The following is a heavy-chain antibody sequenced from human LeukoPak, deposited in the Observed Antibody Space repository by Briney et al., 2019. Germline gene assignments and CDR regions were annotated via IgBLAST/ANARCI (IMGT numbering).Heavy chain of an antibody. CDR3: ARERTDTSMDY. Sequence: PSETLSLTCTVSGGSISSGSYYWTWIRQPAGKGLEWIGRIYTSGSTNHSPSLKSRVTISLDTSKNQFSLKLISVTAADTAVYFCARERTDTSMDYWGQGTLVTVSS. CDR1: GGSISSGSYY. CDR2: IYTSGST. V-gene: IGHV4-61*02. D-gene: IGHD5-18*01. J-gene: IGHJ4*02.